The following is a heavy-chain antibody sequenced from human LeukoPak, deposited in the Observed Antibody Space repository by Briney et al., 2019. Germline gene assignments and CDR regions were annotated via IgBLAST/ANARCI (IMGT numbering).Heavy chain of an antibody. Sequence: PGGSLRLSCAASGFKFNDYWLSWVRQAPGKGLEWVSVIYSGGSTNYADSVKGRFTISRDNSKNTLYLQMNSLRAEDTAVYYCARGYCGGDCYYYYYYGMDVWGQGTTVTVSS. CDR3: ARGYCGGDCYYYYYYGMDV. CDR1: GFKFNDYW. J-gene: IGHJ6*02. D-gene: IGHD2-21*02. V-gene: IGHV3-66*01. CDR2: IYSGGST.